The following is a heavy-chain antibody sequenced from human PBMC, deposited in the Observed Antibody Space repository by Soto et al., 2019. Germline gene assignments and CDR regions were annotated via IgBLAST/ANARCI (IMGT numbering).Heavy chain of an antibody. V-gene: IGHV4-59*01. J-gene: IGHJ6*02. Sequence: SETLSLTCTVSGGSISSYYWSWIRQPPGKGLEWIGYIYYSGSTNYNPSLKSRVTISVDTSKNQFSLKLSSVTAAETAVYYCAREHYGSGSMDVWGQGTTVTVSS. CDR2: IYYSGST. CDR3: AREHYGSGSMDV. D-gene: IGHD3-10*01. CDR1: GGSISSYY.